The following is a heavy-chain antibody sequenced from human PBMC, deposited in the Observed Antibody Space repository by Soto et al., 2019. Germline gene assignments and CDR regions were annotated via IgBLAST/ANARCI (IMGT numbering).Heavy chain of an antibody. D-gene: IGHD2-21*01. J-gene: IGHJ4*02. CDR2: IKTDGSNK. CDR1: GFTLSTYW. Sequence: PGGSLRLSCEASGFTLSTYWMHWVRQVPGKGLVWVSRIKTDGSNKYYADSVKGRFTISRDNSKNTLYLQMNSLRAEDTAVYYCAADWTYWGQGTLVTVSS. CDR3: AADWTY. V-gene: IGHV3-74*01.